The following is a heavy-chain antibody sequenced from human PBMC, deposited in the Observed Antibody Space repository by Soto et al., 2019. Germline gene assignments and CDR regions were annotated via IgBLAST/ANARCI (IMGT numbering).Heavy chain of an antibody. CDR2: IWYDGSNK. CDR1: GFTFSSYG. J-gene: IGHJ5*02. V-gene: IGHV3-33*01. CDR3: ARDPSRPPPLGWFDP. D-gene: IGHD3-16*01. Sequence: GGSLRLSCAASGFTFSSYGMHWVRQAPGKGLEWVAVIWYDGSNKYYADSVKGRFTISRDNSKNTLYLQMNSLRAEDTAVYYCARDPSRPPPLGWFDPWGQGTLVTVSS.